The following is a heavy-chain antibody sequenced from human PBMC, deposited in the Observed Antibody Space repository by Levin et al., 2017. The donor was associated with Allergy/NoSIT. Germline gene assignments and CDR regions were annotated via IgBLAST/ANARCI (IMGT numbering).Heavy chain of an antibody. CDR1: GYSFTSYW. CDR3: ARQSWRDDHDLLYSYANSHWFDP. J-gene: IGHJ5*02. CDR2: IYPGDSDT. D-gene: IGHD2-8*01. V-gene: IGHV5-51*01. Sequence: GESLKISCKGSGYSFTSYWIGWVRQMPGKGLEWMGIIYPGDSDTRYSPSFQGQVTISADKSISTAYLQWSSLKASDTAMYYCARQSWRDDHDLLYSYANSHWFDPWGQGTLVTVSS.